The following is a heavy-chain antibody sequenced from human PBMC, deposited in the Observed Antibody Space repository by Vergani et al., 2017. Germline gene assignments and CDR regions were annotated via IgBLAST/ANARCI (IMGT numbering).Heavy chain of an antibody. CDR3: ASGGHGSENGGALPL. J-gene: IGHJ3*01. D-gene: IGHD3-10*01. Sequence: EVQLVPSGAEVKKPGESLRISCKGSGYSFTSYWISWVRQMPGKGLEWMGSIDPSDSYTNYSPSFQGHVTIVADKSISTAYLQWSSLNASDTATYFWASGGHGSENGGALPLWGQGTNITVSS. CDR1: GYSFTSYW. V-gene: IGHV5-10-1*01. CDR2: IDPSDSYT.